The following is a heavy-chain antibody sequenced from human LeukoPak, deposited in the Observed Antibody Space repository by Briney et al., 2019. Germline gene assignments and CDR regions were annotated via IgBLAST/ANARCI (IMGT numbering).Heavy chain of an antibody. CDR3: ARGRTTGEFDY. D-gene: IGHD4-11*01. J-gene: IGHJ4*02. Sequence: SVKVSCKASGGTFSSHAISWVRQAPGQGLEWMGGINPIFHTPTYAKKFQGRLTITKDESMSTASMDLSSLISDDTAVHCARGRTTGEFDYWGQGTLVTVSS. V-gene: IGHV1-69*05. CDR1: GGTFSSHA. CDR2: INPIFHTP.